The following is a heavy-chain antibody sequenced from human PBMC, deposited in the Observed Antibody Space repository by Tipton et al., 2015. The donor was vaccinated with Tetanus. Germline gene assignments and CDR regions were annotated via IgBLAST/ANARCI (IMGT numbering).Heavy chain of an antibody. J-gene: IGHJ4*02. V-gene: IGHV4-31*03. CDR2: IFSGGTT. Sequence: TLSLTCTVAGDSISSGGYYWNWVRQNPGKGLEWLGYIFSGGTTFYSPSLNGRVSMSLDTSKNLFALRLASVTAADTAVYYCARGLPRELFYFDYWGQGKQVSVSS. D-gene: IGHD1-26*01. CDR1: GDSISSGGYY. CDR3: ARGLPRELFYFDY.